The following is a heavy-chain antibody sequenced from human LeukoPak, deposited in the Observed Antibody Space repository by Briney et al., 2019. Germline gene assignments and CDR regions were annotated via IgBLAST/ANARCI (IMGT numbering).Heavy chain of an antibody. CDR3: ARDCWVEIGNYSRKYDYYYGMDV. CDR1: GGSISSYY. J-gene: IGHJ6*02. D-gene: IGHD6-13*01. Sequence: SETLSLSSTDSGGSISSYYGSWIRQPPGKGLEWIGYIYYSGSTNYNPSLKSRVTISVDTSKKQFSLKLSSVTAADTAVYYCARDCWVEIGNYSRKYDYYYGMDVSGPRTTLTVSS. V-gene: IGHV4-59*01. CDR2: IYYSGST.